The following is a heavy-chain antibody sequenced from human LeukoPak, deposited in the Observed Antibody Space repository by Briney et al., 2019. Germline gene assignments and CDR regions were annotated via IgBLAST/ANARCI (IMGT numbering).Heavy chain of an antibody. CDR2: IYYSGST. J-gene: IGHJ4*02. V-gene: IGHV4-39*01. Sequence: SETLSLTCTVSGGSISTNSHYWGWIRQPPGKGLEWIGSIYYSGSTNYNPSLKSRVTFSVDTSESQFSLKLSSVTAADTAVYYCARRRDSSGYFPYFDFWGQGTLVTVSS. CDR3: ARRRDSSGYFPYFDF. D-gene: IGHD3-22*01. CDR1: GGSISTNSHY.